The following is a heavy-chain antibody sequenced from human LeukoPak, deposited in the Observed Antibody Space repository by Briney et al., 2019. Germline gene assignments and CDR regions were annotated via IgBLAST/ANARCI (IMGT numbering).Heavy chain of an antibody. CDR1: GGSFSGYY. CDR2: INHSGST. J-gene: IGHJ6*03. D-gene: IGHD1-1*01. CDR3: ARGRGTRVGDYMDV. V-gene: IGHV4-34*01. Sequence: PSETLSLTCAVYGGSFSGYYWSWIRQPPGKGLEWIGEINHSGSTNYNPSLKSRVTISVDTSKNQFSLKLSSVTAADTAVYYCARGRGTRVGDYMDVWGKGTTVTVSS.